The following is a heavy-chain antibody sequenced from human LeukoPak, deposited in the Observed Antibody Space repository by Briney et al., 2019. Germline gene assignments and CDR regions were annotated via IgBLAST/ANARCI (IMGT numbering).Heavy chain of an antibody. Sequence: SETLSLTCAVYGGSFSGYYWSSIRQPPGKGLEWIGEINHSGSTNYNPSLKSRVTISVDTSKNQFSLKLSSVTAADTAVYYCARRWAARHRYYYYYMDVWGKGTTVTVSS. CDR3: ARRWAARHRYYYYYMDV. D-gene: IGHD6-6*01. CDR1: GGSFSGYY. V-gene: IGHV4-34*01. CDR2: INHSGST. J-gene: IGHJ6*03.